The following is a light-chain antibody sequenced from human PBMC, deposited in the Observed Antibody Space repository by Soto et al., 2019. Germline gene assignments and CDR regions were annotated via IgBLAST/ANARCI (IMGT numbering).Light chain of an antibody. Sequence: VVLTQSPAILSLSPGESGTLSCRASQNTGSYLVWYQQRPGQAPRLLFYGASSRATGIPDRFSGSGSGTDFTLTISRLEPEDFAVYYCQQYGSSQITFGQGTRLEIK. CDR1: QNTGSY. CDR3: QQYGSSQIT. V-gene: IGKV3-20*01. CDR2: GAS. J-gene: IGKJ5*01.